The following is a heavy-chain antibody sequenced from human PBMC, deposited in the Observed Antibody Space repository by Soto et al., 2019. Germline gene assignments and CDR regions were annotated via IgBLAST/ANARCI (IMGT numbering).Heavy chain of an antibody. V-gene: IGHV3-21*01. D-gene: IGHD2-2*03. CDR3: ARDGGWGLDIVVVPAAFDY. CDR1: GFTFSSYS. CDR2: ISSSSSYI. Sequence: PGGSLRLSCAASGFTFSSYSMNWVRQAPGKGLEWVSSISSSSSYIYYADSVKGRFTISRDNAKNSLYLQMNSLRAEDTAVYYCARDGGWGLDIVVVPAAFDYWGQGTLVTVSS. J-gene: IGHJ4*02.